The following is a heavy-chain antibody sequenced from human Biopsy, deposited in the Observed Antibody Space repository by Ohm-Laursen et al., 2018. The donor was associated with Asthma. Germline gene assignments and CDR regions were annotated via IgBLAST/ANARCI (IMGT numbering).Heavy chain of an antibody. Sequence: ESSVKVSCKASGYTFTSYGISWVRQAPGQGLEWMGWISAYNGNTNYAQKLQGRVTMTTDTSTSTAYMELRSLRSDDTAVYYCAREAYDILTGYYGGGGMDVWGQGTTVTVPS. CDR1: GYTFTSYG. CDR2: ISAYNGNT. CDR3: AREAYDILTGYYGGGGMDV. D-gene: IGHD3-9*01. J-gene: IGHJ6*02. V-gene: IGHV1-18*04.